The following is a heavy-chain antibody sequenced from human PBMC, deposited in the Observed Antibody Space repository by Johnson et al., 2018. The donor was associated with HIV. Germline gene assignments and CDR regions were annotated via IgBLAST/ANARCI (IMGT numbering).Heavy chain of an antibody. Sequence: VQLVESGGGLVQPGRSLRLSCAASGFTFDDYAMYWVRQGPGKGLEWVSGISWNSGSIGYADSVKGRFTISRDNAKNSLYLQMNSLRAEDTAFYYCARLTSGAFDIWGPGTMVTVSS. V-gene: IGHV3-9*01. CDR1: GFTFDDYA. CDR2: ISWNSGSI. J-gene: IGHJ3*02. D-gene: IGHD1-14*01. CDR3: ARLTSGAFDI.